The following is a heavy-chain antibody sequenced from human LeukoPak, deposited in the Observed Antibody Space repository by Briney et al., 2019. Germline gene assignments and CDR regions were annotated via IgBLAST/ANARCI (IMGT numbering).Heavy chain of an antibody. CDR3: ARVPYSSSWPYFDY. Sequence: GGSLRLSCAASGFTFSSYAMHWVRQAPGKGLEWVAVISYDGSNKYYADSVKGRFTISRDNSMNTLYLQMNSLRAEDTAVYYCARVPYSSSWPYFDYWGQGTLVTVSS. J-gene: IGHJ4*02. CDR1: GFTFSSYA. D-gene: IGHD6-13*01. V-gene: IGHV3-30-3*01. CDR2: ISYDGSNK.